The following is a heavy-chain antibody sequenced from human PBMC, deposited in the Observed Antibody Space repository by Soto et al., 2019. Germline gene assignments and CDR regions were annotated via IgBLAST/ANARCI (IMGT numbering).Heavy chain of an antibody. CDR2: IIPIFGTA. CDR3: ARRVADGDYVSSFYYYGMDV. V-gene: IGHV1-69*06. Sequence: GASVKVSCKASGGPFSSYAISWVRQAPGQGLEWMGGIIPIFGTANYAQKFQGRVTITADKSTSTAYMELSSLRSEDTAVYYCARRVADGDYVSSFYYYGMDVWGQGTTVTVSS. J-gene: IGHJ6*02. CDR1: GGPFSSYA. D-gene: IGHD4-17*01.